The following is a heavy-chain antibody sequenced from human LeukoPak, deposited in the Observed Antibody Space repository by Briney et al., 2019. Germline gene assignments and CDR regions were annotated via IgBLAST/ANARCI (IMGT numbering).Heavy chain of an antibody. V-gene: IGHV4-4*02. CDR2: IYHSGST. CDR1: GGSITSSNW. D-gene: IGHD2-2*01. CDR3: ARGGYCSSTSCYVFDS. J-gene: IGHJ4*02. Sequence: SETLSLTCGVSGGSITSSNWWSWVRQPPGKGLEWIGEIYHSGSTNYNPSLKSRVTISVDKSKSQFSLELTSVTAADTALYYCARGGYCSSTSCYVFDSWGQGTLVTVSS.